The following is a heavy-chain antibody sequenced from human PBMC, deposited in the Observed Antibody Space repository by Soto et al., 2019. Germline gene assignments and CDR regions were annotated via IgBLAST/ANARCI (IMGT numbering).Heavy chain of an antibody. J-gene: IGHJ4*02. Sequence: LSITWAASGFTFSSYEMNWVRQAPGKGLEGVSYISSSGSTIYYADSVKGRFTISRDNAKNSLYLQMNSLRAEDTAVYYCPRRPRGYCSSSLCYDYWGQGTLVTVSS. CDR3: PRRPRGYCSSSLCYDY. V-gene: IGHV3-48*03. CDR2: ISSSGSTI. CDR1: GFTFSSYE. D-gene: IGHD2-2*01.